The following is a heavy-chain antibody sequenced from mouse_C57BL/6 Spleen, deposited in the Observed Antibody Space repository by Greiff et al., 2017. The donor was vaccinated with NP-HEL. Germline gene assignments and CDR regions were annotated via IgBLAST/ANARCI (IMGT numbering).Heavy chain of an antibody. J-gene: IGHJ2*01. CDR3: ARLDELGGVDD. CDR2: ISYSGST. Sequence: EVQLQESGPGLAKPSQTLSLTCSVTGYSITSDYWNWIRHFPGNKLEYMGYISYSGSTYYNPSLKSLISITRDTSTNQYYLQLNSVTTEDTATYYCARLDELGGVDDWGQGTTLTVSS. CDR1: GYSITSDY. D-gene: IGHD4-1*01. V-gene: IGHV3-8*01.